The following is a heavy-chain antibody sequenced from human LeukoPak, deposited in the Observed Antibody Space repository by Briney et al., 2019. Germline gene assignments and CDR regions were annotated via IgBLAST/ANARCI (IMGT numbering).Heavy chain of an antibody. CDR2: IIPILGIA. V-gene: IGHV1-69*04. CDR3: ARDRSYYGSGSYRFDY. D-gene: IGHD3-10*01. J-gene: IGHJ4*02. CDR1: GYTFTGYY. Sequence: SVKVSCKASGYTFTGYYMHWVRQAPGQGLEWMGRIIPILGIANYAQKFQGRVTITADKSTSTAYMELSSLRSEDTAVYYCARDRSYYGSGSYRFDYWGQGTLVTVSS.